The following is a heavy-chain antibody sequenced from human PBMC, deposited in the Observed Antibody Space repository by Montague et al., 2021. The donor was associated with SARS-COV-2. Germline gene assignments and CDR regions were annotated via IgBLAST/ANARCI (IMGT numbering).Heavy chain of an antibody. CDR2: IDYSGST. J-gene: IGHJ5*02. V-gene: IGHV4-39*01. Sequence: SETLSLTCGVSGDSINSRYYYCGWVRQPPGKGLEWIGSIDYSGSTSYNPSLKSRVTLSVDTSKNHCSLKLNSVAAADTAVYFCAIHRVRGPGALDWFDPWGQGTLVTVSS. CDR1: GDSINSRYYY. CDR3: AIHRVRGPGALDWFDP. D-gene: IGHD3-10*01.